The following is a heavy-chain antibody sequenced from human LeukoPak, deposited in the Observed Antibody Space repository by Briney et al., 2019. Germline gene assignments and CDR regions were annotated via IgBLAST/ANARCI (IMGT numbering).Heavy chain of an antibody. CDR2: IRSSSSYI. CDR3: ARVSYDILTGYSYIDY. CDR1: GFTFSHYS. Sequence: TGGSLRLSCVASGFTFSHYSMNWVRQAPGKGLEWVSSIRSSSSYIYYADSVKGRFTISRDNAKNSLYLQMNSLGAEDTAVYYCARVSYDILTGYSYIDYWGQGTLVTVSS. V-gene: IGHV3-21*01. J-gene: IGHJ4*02. D-gene: IGHD3-9*01.